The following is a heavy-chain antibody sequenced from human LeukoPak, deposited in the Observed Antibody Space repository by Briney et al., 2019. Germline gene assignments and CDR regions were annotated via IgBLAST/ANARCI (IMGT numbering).Heavy chain of an antibody. D-gene: IGHD5-12*01. J-gene: IGHJ5*02. CDR2: IYFAGNT. V-gene: IGHV4-39*01. CDR1: GGSISRGNHY. Sequence: PSETLSLSCNVSGGSISRGNHYWGYIRQPPGKGLEWIGSIYFAGNTYYNPSLKSRVIISVDTSKNLFSLKLSSVAAADTAVYYCARLSVARGVWFDPWGQGTLVTVSS. CDR3: ARLSVARGVWFDP.